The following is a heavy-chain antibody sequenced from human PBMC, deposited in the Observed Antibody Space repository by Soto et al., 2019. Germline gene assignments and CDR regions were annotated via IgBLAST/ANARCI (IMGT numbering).Heavy chain of an antibody. D-gene: IGHD3-22*01. J-gene: IGHJ3*02. CDR1: GYTFTNYG. V-gene: IGHV1-18*01. Sequence: ASVNVSCKASGYTFTNYGFSWVRQAPGQGLEWMGWISGYNGNTKYAEKFQGRVTMTTDTSTSTAHMELRSLRSEDTAVYYCARGGRGTMIVPGAFDIWGQGTMVTVSS. CDR3: ARGGRGTMIVPGAFDI. CDR2: ISGYNGNT.